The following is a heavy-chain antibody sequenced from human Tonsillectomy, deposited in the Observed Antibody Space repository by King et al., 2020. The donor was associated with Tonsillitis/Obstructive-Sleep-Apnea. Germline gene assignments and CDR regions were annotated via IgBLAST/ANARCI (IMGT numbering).Heavy chain of an antibody. Sequence: QLVQSGVEVKKPGASVKVSCKASGYTFSSYGISWVRQAPGQGLEWMVWISTYNGNTNYAQKIQVRVTMTTDTSTNTAYMELRSLRSDDTAVYYCASTGVIVGDAFDIWGQGTMVTVSS. CDR3: ASTGVIVGDAFDI. V-gene: IGHV1-18*01. CDR2: ISTYNGNT. J-gene: IGHJ3*02. CDR1: GYTFSSYG. D-gene: IGHD2-8*02.